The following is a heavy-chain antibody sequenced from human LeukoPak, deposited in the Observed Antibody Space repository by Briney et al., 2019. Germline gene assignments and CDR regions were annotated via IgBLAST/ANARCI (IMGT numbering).Heavy chain of an antibody. J-gene: IGHJ4*02. Sequence: SETLSLTCTVYGCSISGYYWSWIRQPPGKGLEWIGHIYYSGSTNYNPSLKSRVTISVDTSQNQFSLKLSSVTAADTAVYYCARGTSWAIDYWGQKTLVTVSS. CDR2: IYYSGST. CDR3: ARGTSWAIDY. CDR1: GCSISGYY. D-gene: IGHD3-16*01. V-gene: IGHV4-59*01.